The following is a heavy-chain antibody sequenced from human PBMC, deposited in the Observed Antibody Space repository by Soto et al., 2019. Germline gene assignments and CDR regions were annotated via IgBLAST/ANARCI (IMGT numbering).Heavy chain of an antibody. D-gene: IGHD2-15*01. Sequence: QVQLVESGGGVVQPGRSLRLSCVASGFTFSNNGIHWVRQAPGKGLEWVAVISSDGSKKYYADSVKGRFTISRDNSKNTLYLKMYSLRAEDTAVDYCAMDLYGGSSRFDYWGQGTLVTVSS. V-gene: IGHV3-30*03. CDR3: AMDLYGGSSRFDY. J-gene: IGHJ4*02. CDR2: ISSDGSKK. CDR1: GFTFSNNG.